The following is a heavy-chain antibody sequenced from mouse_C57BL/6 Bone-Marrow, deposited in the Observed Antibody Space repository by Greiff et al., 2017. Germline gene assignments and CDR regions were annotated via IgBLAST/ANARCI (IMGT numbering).Heavy chain of an antibody. CDR3: ARGNDGCVFYAMDY. CDR2: IYPRSGNT. CDR1: GYTFTSYG. V-gene: IGHV1-81*01. Sequence: QVQLQQSGAELARPGASVKLSCKASGYTFTSYGISWVKQRTGQGLEWIGEIYPRSGNTYYNEKFKGKATLTADKSSSTAYMELRSLTSEDSAVYVCARGNDGCVFYAMDYWGKGTSVTVSS. J-gene: IGHJ4*01. D-gene: IGHD2-3*01.